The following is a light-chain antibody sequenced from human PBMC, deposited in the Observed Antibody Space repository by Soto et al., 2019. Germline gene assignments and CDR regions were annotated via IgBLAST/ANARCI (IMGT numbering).Light chain of an antibody. Sequence: EIVLTQSPGTLSLSPGERATLSCRASQSVSSSYLAWYQQKPGQAPRLLIYGASSRATGIPDRFSGSGSGTDFTLAISRLEPDDFAEYYCQQYGSSLLFTFGPGTKVDIK. J-gene: IGKJ3*01. V-gene: IGKV3-20*01. CDR2: GAS. CDR1: QSVSSSY. CDR3: QQYGSSLLFT.